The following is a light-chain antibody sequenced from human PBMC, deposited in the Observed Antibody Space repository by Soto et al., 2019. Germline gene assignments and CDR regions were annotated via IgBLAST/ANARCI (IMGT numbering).Light chain of an antibody. CDR2: GAL. CDR3: QQSYSTPRT. V-gene: IGKV1-39*01. Sequence: DIQMTQSPSSLSASVGDRVTITCRASQSIIRYLNWYQQKPGKAPNLLIYGALSLQSGVPSRFSGSGSGTDFTLTISSLQPEDFATYYCQQSYSTPRTFGQGTRVEIK. J-gene: IGKJ1*01. CDR1: QSIIRY.